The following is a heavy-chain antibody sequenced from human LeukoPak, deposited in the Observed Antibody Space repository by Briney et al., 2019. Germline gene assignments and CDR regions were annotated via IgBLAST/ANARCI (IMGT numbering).Heavy chain of an antibody. D-gene: IGHD6-13*01. Sequence: GGSLRLSCAASGFTFSSYWMHWVRQAPGKGLVWVSRINSDGSSTSYADSVKGRFTTSRDNAKNTLYLQMNSLRAEDTAVYYCARGDGYSSSWYQWYFDYWGQGTLVTVSS. J-gene: IGHJ4*02. CDR1: GFTFSSYW. CDR2: INSDGSST. V-gene: IGHV3-74*01. CDR3: ARGDGYSSSWYQWYFDY.